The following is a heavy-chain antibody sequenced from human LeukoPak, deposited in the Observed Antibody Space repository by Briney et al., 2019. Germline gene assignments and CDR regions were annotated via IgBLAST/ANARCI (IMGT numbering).Heavy chain of an antibody. J-gene: IGHJ4*02. CDR1: GFTLRNFR. V-gene: IGHV3-23*01. CDR2: IIESGGT. Sequence: GGSLRLSCAASGFTLRNFRMSWARQAPGKGLEWVSRIIESGGTNYADSVMGRFTISRDNSRNTLYLQMNSLRVEDTAVYYCTKGATVRVTGPEYWGPGTLVTVSS. CDR3: TKGATVRVTGPEY. D-gene: IGHD3-9*01.